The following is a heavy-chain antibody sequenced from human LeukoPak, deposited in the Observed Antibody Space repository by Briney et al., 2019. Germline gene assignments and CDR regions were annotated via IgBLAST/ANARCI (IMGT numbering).Heavy chain of an antibody. J-gene: IGHJ3*02. CDR1: GDSISSYH. V-gene: IGHV4-59*01. Sequence: SETLSLTCTVSGDSISSYHWSWIRQPPEKGLEWIAYIYYSGSTDYNPSLKSRVTISIDTSKNQFSLKLSSVTAADTAVYYCARESRSGYNYVDIWGQGTMVTVSS. CDR2: IYYSGST. CDR3: ARESRSGYNYVDI. D-gene: IGHD5-24*01.